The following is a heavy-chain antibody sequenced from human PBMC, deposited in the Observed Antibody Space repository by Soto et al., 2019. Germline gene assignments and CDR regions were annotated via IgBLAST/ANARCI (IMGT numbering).Heavy chain of an antibody. V-gene: IGHV4-31*03. J-gene: IGHJ4*02. CDR2: IYYSGST. CDR3: ARDSTGQFDY. D-gene: IGHD1-1*01. Sequence: ASETLSLTCTVSGGSISSGGYYWSWIRQHPGKGLEWIGYIYYSGSTYYNPSLKSRVTISVDTSKNQFSLKLSSVTAADTAVYYCARDSTGQFDYWGQGTLVTVSS. CDR1: GGSISSGGYY.